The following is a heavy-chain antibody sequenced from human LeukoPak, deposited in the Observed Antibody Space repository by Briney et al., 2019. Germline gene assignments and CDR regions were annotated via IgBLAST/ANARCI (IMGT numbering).Heavy chain of an antibody. J-gene: IGHJ4*02. CDR3: ARGQCSGSYRRCGSSYFDY. CDR1: GGTFSSYA. Sequence: ASVKVSCKASGGTFSSYAISWVRQAPGQGLEWMAGIIPIFGTANYAQKFQGRVTITADESTSTAYMELSSLRSEDTAVYYCARGQCSGSYRRCGSSYFDYWGQGTLVTVSS. D-gene: IGHD1-26*01. V-gene: IGHV1-69*13. CDR2: IIPIFGTA.